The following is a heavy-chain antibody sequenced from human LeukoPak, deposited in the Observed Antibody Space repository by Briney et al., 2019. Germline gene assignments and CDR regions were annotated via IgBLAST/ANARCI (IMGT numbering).Heavy chain of an antibody. V-gene: IGHV3-74*01. CDR2: INSDGSST. CDR1: GFTFSSYW. CDR3: ARGALEYYDILTGSPVPNY. Sequence: GGSLRLSCAVSGFTFSSYWMHWVRQAPGKGLVWVSRINSDGSSTTYADSVKGRFTISRDNAKNTLYLQMNSLRAEDTAVYYCARGALEYYDILTGSPVPNYWGQGTLVTVSP. J-gene: IGHJ4*02. D-gene: IGHD3-9*01.